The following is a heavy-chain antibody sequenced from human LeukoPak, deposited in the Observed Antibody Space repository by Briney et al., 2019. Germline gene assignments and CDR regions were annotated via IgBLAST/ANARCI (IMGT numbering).Heavy chain of an antibody. J-gene: IGHJ6*03. V-gene: IGHV4-4*09. Sequence: SETLSLTCTVSGGSISSYYWSWIRQPPGKGLEWIGYIYTSGSTNYNPSLKSRVTISVDTSKNQFSLKLSSVTAADTAVYYCARQGNWNYYYYMDVWGKGTTVTVS. D-gene: IGHD1-20*01. CDR2: IYTSGST. CDR3: ARQGNWNYYYYMDV. CDR1: GGSISSYY.